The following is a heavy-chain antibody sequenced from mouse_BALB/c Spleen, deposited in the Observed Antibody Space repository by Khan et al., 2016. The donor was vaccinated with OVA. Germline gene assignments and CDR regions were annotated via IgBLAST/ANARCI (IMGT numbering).Heavy chain of an antibody. CDR1: GDSITTGS. D-gene: IGHD2-14*01. Sequence: EVQLQESGPSLVKPSQTLSLTCSVTGDSITTGSWNWIRKFPGTKLESMGYIIYTGYTYYNPSLKSRISIPRHPSNNQYYLQLNSVTDEDTATYYCARSTYRYAFVYWGQGTLVTVSA. V-gene: IGHV3-8*02. CDR3: ARSTYRYAFVY. J-gene: IGHJ3*01. CDR2: IIYTGYT.